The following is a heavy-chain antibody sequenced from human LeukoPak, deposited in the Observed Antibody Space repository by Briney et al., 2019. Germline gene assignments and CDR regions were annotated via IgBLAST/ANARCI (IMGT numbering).Heavy chain of an antibody. CDR1: GYTFASYD. CDR3: ARVGARAFDY. D-gene: IGHD1-26*01. V-gene: IGHV1-8*01. J-gene: IGHJ4*02. Sequence: ASVKVSCKASGYTFASYDINWVRQATGQGLEWMGWMNPNSGNTGYAQKFQGRVTMTRDMSTSTVYMELSSLRSEDTAVYYCARVGARAFDYWGQGTLVTVSS. CDR2: MNPNSGNT.